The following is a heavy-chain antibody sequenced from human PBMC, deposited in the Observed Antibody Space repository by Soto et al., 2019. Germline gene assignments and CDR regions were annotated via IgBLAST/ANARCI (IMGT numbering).Heavy chain of an antibody. CDR3: ARWQVGAVSYYYGMDV. J-gene: IGHJ6*02. Sequence: QVQLVQSGAEVKKPGASVKVSCKASGYTFTSYGISWVRQAPGQGLEWMGWISAYNGNTNYAQKLQGRVTMTTDTSTSTAYMELRSLRSDDPAVYYCARWQVGAVSYYYGMDVWGQGTTVTVSS. CDR1: GYTFTSYG. V-gene: IGHV1-18*01. CDR2: ISAYNGNT. D-gene: IGHD1-26*01.